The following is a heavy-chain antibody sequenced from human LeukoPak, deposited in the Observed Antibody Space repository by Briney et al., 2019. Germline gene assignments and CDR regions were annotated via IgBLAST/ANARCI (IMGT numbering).Heavy chain of an antibody. CDR1: GFTFSSYA. V-gene: IGHV3-30*04. J-gene: IGHJ4*02. Sequence: AGSLRLSCAASGFTFSSYAMHWVRQAPGKGLEWVAVISNDGSTKYHADSVKGRFTISRDNSKNTLYLQMNSLRAEDTAVYYCARDLIGKYYIGYWGQGTLVTVS. CDR3: ARDLIGKYYIGY. CDR2: ISNDGSTK. D-gene: IGHD2-21*01.